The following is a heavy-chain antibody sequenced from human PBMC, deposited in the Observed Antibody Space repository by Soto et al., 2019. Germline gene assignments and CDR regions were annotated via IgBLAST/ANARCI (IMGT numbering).Heavy chain of an antibody. CDR2: ISCSVGST. CDR3: AKDRLPGKWHLAHGMDV. Sequence: WAFLVLSCSPSVFTFCIYAMFWVCQAPGRWLYSPSHISCSVGSTYYADSVKGRFTISSDNSKNKLYLQMKNLRAEDKAVYYCAKDRLPGKWHLAHGMDVWGQGNTVIVSS. D-gene: IGHD2-21*01. CDR1: VFTFCIYA. V-gene: IGHV3-23*01. J-gene: IGHJ6*01.